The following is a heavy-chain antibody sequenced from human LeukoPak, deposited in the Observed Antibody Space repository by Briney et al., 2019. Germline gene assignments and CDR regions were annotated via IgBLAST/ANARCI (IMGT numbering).Heavy chain of an antibody. CDR1: GSSISTDYY. D-gene: IGHD6-6*01. CDR2: IHHNGCI. J-gene: IGHJ4*02. CDR3: SRESSSSSDY. Sequence: PSETLSLTCAVSGSSISTDYYWSWIRQPPGKGLEWIGSIHHNGCIYYSPSLKSRATLSLDTSKNQLSLRLSSLTAADTALYFCSRESSSSSDYWGQGTLVTVSS. V-gene: IGHV4-38-2*02.